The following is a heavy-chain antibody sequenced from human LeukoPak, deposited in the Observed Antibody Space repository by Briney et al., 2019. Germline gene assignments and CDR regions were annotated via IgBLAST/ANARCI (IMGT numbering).Heavy chain of an antibody. CDR3: ARVPGGGTAAN. V-gene: IGHV4-61*01. CDR2: IYYSGST. J-gene: IGHJ3*01. D-gene: IGHD1-7*01. CDR1: GGSVSSGSYY. Sequence: SETLSLTCTVSGGSVSSGSYYWSWIRQPPGEGLEWIVYIYYSGSTNYNPSLKSRVTMSVDTSKNQFSLKLSSVTAADTAVYYCARVPGGGTAANWGQGTMVTVSS.